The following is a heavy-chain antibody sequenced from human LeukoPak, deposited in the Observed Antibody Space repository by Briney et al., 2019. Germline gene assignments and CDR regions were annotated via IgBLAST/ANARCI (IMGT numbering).Heavy chain of an antibody. CDR3: QWEPVGRERALDY. J-gene: IGHJ4*02. CDR2: INHSGST. Sequence: SETLSLTCAVYGGSFSGYYWSWIRQPPGKGLEWIEEINHSGSTNYSPSLTSRVTISVDTSKNQFSLRLSSVTAADTAVYYCQWEPVGRERALDYWGQGTLVTVSS. V-gene: IGHV4-34*01. CDR1: GGSFSGYY. D-gene: IGHD1-26*01.